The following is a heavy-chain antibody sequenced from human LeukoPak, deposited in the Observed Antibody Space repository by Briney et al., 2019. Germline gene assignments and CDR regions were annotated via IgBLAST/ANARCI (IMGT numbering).Heavy chain of an antibody. D-gene: IGHD3-22*01. CDR3: ARWYYYDYRDNAIDYGMDV. Sequence: ASVKVSCKASGYTFTSYGISWVRQAPGQGLEWMGWISAYNGNTNYAQKLQGRVTMTADTSTSTAYMELRSLRSDDTAVYYCARWYYYDYRDNAIDYGMDVWGQGTTVTVSS. CDR1: GYTFTSYG. V-gene: IGHV1-18*01. J-gene: IGHJ6*02. CDR2: ISAYNGNT.